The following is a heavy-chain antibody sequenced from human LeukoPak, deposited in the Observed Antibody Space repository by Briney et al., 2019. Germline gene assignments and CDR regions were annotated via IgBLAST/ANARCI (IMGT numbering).Heavy chain of an antibody. V-gene: IGHV4-34*01. Sequence: SETLSLTCAVYGGSFSGYYWSWIRQPPGKGLEWIGEINHSGSTNYNPSLKSRVTISVDTSKNQFSLKLSSLTAADTAVFYCARDWNRYPYWGQGALVTVSS. D-gene: IGHD1-1*01. J-gene: IGHJ4*02. CDR3: ARDWNRYPY. CDR2: INHSGST. CDR1: GGSFSGYY.